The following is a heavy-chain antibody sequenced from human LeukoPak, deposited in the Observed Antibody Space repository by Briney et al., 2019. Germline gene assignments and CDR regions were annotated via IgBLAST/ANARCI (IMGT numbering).Heavy chain of an antibody. CDR2: TYYRSKWYN. CDR1: GDSVSSNSAA. V-gene: IGHV6-1*01. CDR3: VRDDGIGLDAFDV. D-gene: IGHD1-14*01. J-gene: IGHJ3*01. Sequence: KSSQTLSLTCAVSGDSVSSNSAAWNWIRQSPSRGLEWLGRTYYRSKWYNDYAVSVKSRITINPDTSKNQFSLQLNSVTPEGTAVYYCVRDDGIGLDAFDVWSPGTMVTVSS.